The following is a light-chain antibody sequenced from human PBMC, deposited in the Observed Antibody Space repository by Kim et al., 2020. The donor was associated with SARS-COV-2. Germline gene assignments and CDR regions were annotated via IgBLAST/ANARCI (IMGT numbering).Light chain of an antibody. CDR1: SSDIGNYNR. CDR3: SSYTSSSTLV. J-gene: IGLJ1*01. Sequence: GQSITVSCAGTSSDIGNYNRVSWYQQPPGTAPKLMIYEVNDRPSGVPDRFSGSKSGNTASLTISGLQAEDEADYYCSSYTSSSTLVFGTGTQLTVL. V-gene: IGLV2-18*02. CDR2: EVN.